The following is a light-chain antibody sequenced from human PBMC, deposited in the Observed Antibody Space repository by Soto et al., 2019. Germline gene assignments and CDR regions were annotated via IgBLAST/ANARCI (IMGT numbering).Light chain of an antibody. J-gene: IGKJ1*01. Sequence: EIVLTQSPGTLSLSPGERATLSCRASQSVSSSYLAWYQQKPGQAPMLLIYGASSMASGIPDRFSGSGSGTDFTLTISRLEPEDFAVYYCQQNGSSPQTFGQGTKVEIK. V-gene: IGKV3-20*01. CDR3: QQNGSSPQT. CDR1: QSVSSSY. CDR2: GAS.